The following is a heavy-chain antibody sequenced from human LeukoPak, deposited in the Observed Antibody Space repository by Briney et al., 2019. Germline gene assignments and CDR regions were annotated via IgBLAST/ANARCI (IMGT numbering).Heavy chain of an antibody. CDR1: GDSISSSNYY. Sequence: PSETLSLTCIVSGDSISSSNYYWGWIRQPPGKGLEWIGSIYRSGNTYYNPSLKSRVTTSVDTSKSQFSLKLSSVTAADTAVYYCVRDSFGGTRDFDYWGKETLVTVSP. V-gene: IGHV4-39*01. CDR3: VRDSFGGTRDFDY. CDR2: IYRSGNT. D-gene: IGHD5-18*01. J-gene: IGHJ4*02.